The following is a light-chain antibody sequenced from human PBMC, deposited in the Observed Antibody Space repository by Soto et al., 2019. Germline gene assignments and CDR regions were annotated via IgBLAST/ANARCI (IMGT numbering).Light chain of an antibody. Sequence: EIVLTQSPATLSSSPGAPVPLSWRARQYVGTRLAWYQHQPGQAPRLLIYGASSRATGIPDRFSGSGSGTDFTLTISSLQSEDFALYYCQEYFQWPPGMFGPGTKVDIK. J-gene: IGKJ1*01. CDR3: QEYFQWPPGM. CDR1: QYVGTR. V-gene: IGKV3D-15*01. CDR2: GAS.